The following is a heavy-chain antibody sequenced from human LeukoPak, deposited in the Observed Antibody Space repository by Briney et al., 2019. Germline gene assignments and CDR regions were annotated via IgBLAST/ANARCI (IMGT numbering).Heavy chain of an antibody. Sequence: PSETLSLTCTVAGGSISSSSYYWGWIRQPPGKGLEWIGSIYYSGSTYYNPSLKSRVTISVDTSKNQFSLKLSSVTAADTAVYYCARYEANYDILTGYTADAFDIRGQGTMVTVSS. V-gene: IGHV4-39*01. CDR1: GGSISSSSYY. D-gene: IGHD3-9*01. J-gene: IGHJ3*02. CDR3: ARYEANYDILTGYTADAFDI. CDR2: IYYSGST.